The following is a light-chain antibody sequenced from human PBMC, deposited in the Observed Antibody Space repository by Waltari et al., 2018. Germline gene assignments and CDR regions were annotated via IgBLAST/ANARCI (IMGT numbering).Light chain of an antibody. CDR3: IPYRRGVPGNVV. Sequence: SALTQPASVSGSLGQSITFSCTGTISDIGSYNYVAWYQQHPGKVPKLIIHDVTDRPSGVSIRFSGSKSGNTASLTISGLQPDDEADYYCIPYRRGVPGNVVIGGGTKLTVL. V-gene: IGLV2-14*01. CDR2: DVT. CDR1: ISDIGSYNY. J-gene: IGLJ2*01.